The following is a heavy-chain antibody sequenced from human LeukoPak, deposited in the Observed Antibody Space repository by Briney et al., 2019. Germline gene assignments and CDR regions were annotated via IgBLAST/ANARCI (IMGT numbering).Heavy chain of an antibody. Sequence: GGSLRLSCAASGFTFSDYYMSWIRQAPGKGPEWVSSISSSSSYIYYADSVKGRFTISRDNAKNSLYLQMNSLRAEDTAVYYCARAEGSGSLLVYYFDYWGQGTLVTVSS. CDR1: GFTFSDYY. V-gene: IGHV3-11*06. CDR3: ARAEGSGSLLVYYFDY. D-gene: IGHD3-10*01. CDR2: ISSSSSYI. J-gene: IGHJ4*02.